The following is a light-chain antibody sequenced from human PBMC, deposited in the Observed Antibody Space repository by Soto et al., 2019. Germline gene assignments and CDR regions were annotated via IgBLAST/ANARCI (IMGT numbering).Light chain of an antibody. J-gene: IGKJ4*01. Sequence: EIVLTQSPGTLSLSPGDTATLSCRASQSFSSMYLGWYQQRPGQAPRLLIYDASNRTTGIPARFSGGGSGTDFTLSISSLETDDFAVYYCQQRSSWPLTFGGGTKVDIK. CDR1: QSFSSMY. CDR2: DAS. CDR3: QQRSSWPLT. V-gene: IGKV3-11*01.